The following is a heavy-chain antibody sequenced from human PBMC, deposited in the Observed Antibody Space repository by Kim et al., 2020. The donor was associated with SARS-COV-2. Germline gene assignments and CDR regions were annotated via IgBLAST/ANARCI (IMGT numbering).Heavy chain of an antibody. V-gene: IGHV3-30*04. CDR1: GFTFSSYA. Sequence: GGSLRLSCAASGFTFSSYAMHWVRQAPGKGLEWVAVISYDGSNKYYADSVKGRFTISRDNSKNTLYLQMNSLRAEDTAVYYCARGSPPIAVAGYWYFDLWGRGTLVTVSS. CDR2: ISYDGSNK. D-gene: IGHD6-19*01. J-gene: IGHJ2*01. CDR3: ARGSPPIAVAGYWYFDL.